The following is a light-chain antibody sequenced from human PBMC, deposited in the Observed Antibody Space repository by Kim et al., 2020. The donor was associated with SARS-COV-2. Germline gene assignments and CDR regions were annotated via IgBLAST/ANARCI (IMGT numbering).Light chain of an antibody. CDR2: DSN. CDR1: TSNIGTNY. CDR3: GTWDTSLSAGV. J-gene: IGLJ2*01. V-gene: IGLV1-51*01. Sequence: QRVTISCSGSTSNIGTNYVSWYQQLPGKAPKLLIYDSNERPSGISDRFSASKSGTSATLGITGLQTGDEAVYYCGTWDTSLSAGVFGGGTQLTVL.